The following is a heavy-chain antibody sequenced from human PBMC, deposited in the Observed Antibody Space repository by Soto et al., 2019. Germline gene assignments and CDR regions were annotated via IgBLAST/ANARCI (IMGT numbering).Heavy chain of an antibody. CDR3: ASCRFTTVTTWWYFAD. J-gene: IGHJ4*02. CDR2: INPSTGST. Sequence: GGSVKVSRTAAGDTLTNDYIDWVRHTRAAGLVWMELINPSTGSTTYAQKLRGRVTVTRDTSTSTVYRARSGQMSEDTAVYYCASCRFTTVTTWWYFADGGQGALVTVSS. V-gene: IGHV1-46*01. CDR1: GDTLTNDY. D-gene: IGHD4-17*01.